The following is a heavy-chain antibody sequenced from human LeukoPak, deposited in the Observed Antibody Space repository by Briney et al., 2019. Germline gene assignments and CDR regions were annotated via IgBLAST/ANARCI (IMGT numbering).Heavy chain of an antibody. CDR1: GGSISSYY. D-gene: IGHD5-18*01. CDR2: IYYSGST. J-gene: IGHJ6*02. CDR3: ARERDTANGMDV. Sequence: SETLSLTCTVSGGSISSYYWSWLRQPPGKGLEWIGYIYYSGSTNYNPSLKSRVTISVDTSKNQFSLKLSSVTAADTAVYYCARERDTANGMDVWGQGTTVTVSS. V-gene: IGHV4-59*01.